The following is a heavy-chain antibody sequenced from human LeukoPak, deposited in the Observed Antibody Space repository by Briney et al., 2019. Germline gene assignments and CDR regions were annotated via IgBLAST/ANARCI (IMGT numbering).Heavy chain of an antibody. J-gene: IGHJ4*02. CDR2: IYYSGST. D-gene: IGHD5-18*01. V-gene: IGHV4-59*08. Sequence: ETLSLTCTVSGGSISSYYWSWIRQPPGKGLEWIGYIYYSGSTNYNPSPKSRVTISVDTSKNQFSLKLSSVTAADTAVYYCARLGYSYVDYWGQGTLVTVSS. CDR3: ARLGYSYVDY. CDR1: GGSISSYY.